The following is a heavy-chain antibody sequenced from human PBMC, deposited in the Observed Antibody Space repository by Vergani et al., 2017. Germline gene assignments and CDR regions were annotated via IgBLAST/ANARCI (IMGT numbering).Heavy chain of an antibody. CDR2: INPNSGGT. Sequence: QVQLVQSGAEVKNPGASVKVSCKASGYTFTGYYMHWVRQAPGQGLEWMAWINPNSGGTNYAQKFQGWVTMTRDTSISTAYMELGRLRSDDTAVYYCARDWGIVGEPGNYFQHWGQGTLVTVSS. CDR3: ARDWGIVGEPGNYFQH. J-gene: IGHJ1*01. V-gene: IGHV1-2*04. CDR1: GYTFTGYY. D-gene: IGHD1-26*01.